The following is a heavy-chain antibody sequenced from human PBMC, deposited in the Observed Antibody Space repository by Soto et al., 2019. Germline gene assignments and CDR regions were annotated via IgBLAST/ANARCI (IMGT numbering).Heavy chain of an antibody. J-gene: IGHJ1*01. CDR1: GYTLTELS. CDR3: ATGLASLTDPEYFQH. Sequence: ASVKVSCKVSGYTLTELSMHWVRQAPGKGLEWMGGFDPEDGETIYAQKFQGRVTMTEDTSTDTAYMELSSLRSEDTAVYYCATGLASLTDPEYFQHWGQGTLVTVSS. V-gene: IGHV1-24*01. CDR2: FDPEDGET. D-gene: IGHD3-16*02.